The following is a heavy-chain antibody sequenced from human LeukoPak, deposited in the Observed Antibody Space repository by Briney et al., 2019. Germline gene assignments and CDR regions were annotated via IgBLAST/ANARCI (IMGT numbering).Heavy chain of an antibody. D-gene: IGHD4-17*01. J-gene: IGHJ4*02. CDR3: ARGGPSTVTYLAY. Sequence: GGSLRLSCAASGFTFSSYSMNWVRQAPGKGLEWVSSISSSSGYIYYADSVKGRFTISRDNAKNSLYLQMNSLRAEDTAVYYCARGGPSTVTYLAYWGQGTLVTVSS. CDR2: ISSSSGYI. CDR1: GFTFSSYS. V-gene: IGHV3-21*01.